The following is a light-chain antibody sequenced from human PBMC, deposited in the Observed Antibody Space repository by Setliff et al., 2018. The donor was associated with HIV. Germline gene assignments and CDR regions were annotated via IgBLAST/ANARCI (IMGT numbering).Light chain of an antibody. J-gene: IGKJ1*01. V-gene: IGKV1-9*01. CDR2: AAS. CDR1: QGISSY. CDR3: QQLNSYART. Sequence: DIQLTQSPSFLSASVGDRVTITCRASQGISSYLAWYQQKPGKAPKLLIYAASTLQSGVPSRFSGSGSGTEFSLTISSLQPEDFATYYCQQLNSYARTVGQGTKVDIK.